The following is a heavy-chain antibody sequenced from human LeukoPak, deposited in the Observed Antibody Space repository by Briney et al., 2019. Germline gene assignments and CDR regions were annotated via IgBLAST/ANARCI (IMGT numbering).Heavy chain of an antibody. V-gene: IGHV3-23*01. D-gene: IGHD1-26*01. J-gene: IGHJ4*02. CDR3: ARDVFSGSHFDY. CDR2: ISGSGGST. CDR1: GFTFSSYA. Sequence: GGSLRLSCAASGFTFSSYAMSWVRQAPGKGLEWVSAISGSGGSTYYADSVKGRFTISRDNSKNTLYLQMNSLRAEDTAVYYCARDVFSGSHFDYWGQGTLVTVSS.